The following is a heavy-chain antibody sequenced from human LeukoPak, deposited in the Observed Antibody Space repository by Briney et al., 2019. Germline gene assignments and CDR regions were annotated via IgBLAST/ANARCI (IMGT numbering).Heavy chain of an antibody. CDR2: INHSGST. V-gene: IGHV4-34*01. Sequence: SETLSLTCAVYGGSFSGYYWSWICQPPGKGLEWIGEINHSGSTNYNPSLKSRVTISVDTSKNQFSLKLSSVTAADTAVYYCARHFLVRGVIPNWFDPWGQGTLVTVSS. CDR3: ARHFLVRGVIPNWFDP. CDR1: GGSFSGYY. J-gene: IGHJ5*02. D-gene: IGHD3-10*01.